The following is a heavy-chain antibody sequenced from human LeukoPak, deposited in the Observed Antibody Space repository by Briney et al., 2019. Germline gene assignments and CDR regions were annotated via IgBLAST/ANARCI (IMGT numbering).Heavy chain of an antibody. J-gene: IGHJ4*02. CDR1: GHTFRSDA. D-gene: IGHD1-26*01. CDR2: ISGSGGST. CDR3: ARKGLGGELGGFDY. Sequence: GGCVRLSCAASGHTFRSDAMRCVRDAPRKGLEWVSAISGSGGSTFYADSVKGRYTIYRDNAKHTLYLQMNSLRAEDTASYHCARKGLGGELGGFDYWGQGTLVAVSS. V-gene: IGHV3-23*01.